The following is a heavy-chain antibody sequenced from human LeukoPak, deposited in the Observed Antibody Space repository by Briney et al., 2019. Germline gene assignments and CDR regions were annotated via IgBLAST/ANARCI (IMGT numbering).Heavy chain of an antibody. CDR1: GGSISSYY. D-gene: IGHD5-12*01. Sequence: PSETLSLTCTVSGGSISSYYWSWIRQPPGKGPEWMGYLYHSGSTNYNPSLKSRVTISVDTSKNQFSLKLSSVTAADTAVYYCTRHPGRRYDWYYFDYWGQGTLVTVSS. CDR3: TRHPGRRYDWYYFDY. V-gene: IGHV4-59*08. J-gene: IGHJ4*02. CDR2: LYHSGST.